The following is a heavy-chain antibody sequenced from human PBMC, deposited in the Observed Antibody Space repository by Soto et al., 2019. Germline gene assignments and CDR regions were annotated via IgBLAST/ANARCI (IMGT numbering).Heavy chain of an antibody. CDR3: ARVEEYCSGGSCYIPSNYYYYMDV. J-gene: IGHJ6*03. D-gene: IGHD2-15*01. CDR1: GGSISSYY. Sequence: WETLSLTCTVSGGSISSYYWSWIRQPPGKGLEWIGYIYYSGSTNYNPSLKSRVTISVDTSKNQFSLELSSVTAADTAVYYCARVEEYCSGGSCYIPSNYYYYMDVWGKGTTVTVSS. CDR2: IYYSGST. V-gene: IGHV4-59*01.